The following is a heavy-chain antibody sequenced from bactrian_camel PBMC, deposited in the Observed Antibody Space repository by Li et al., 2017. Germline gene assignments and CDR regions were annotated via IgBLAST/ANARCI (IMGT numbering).Heavy chain of an antibody. J-gene: IGHJ4*01. Sequence: DVQLVESGGGLVQPGGSLTLSCAASGFTFGDYDMSWVRQAPGKGLEWVSAIHCGGSRTDYIDSVKGRFTISRDNAKNTLYLQMNSLKTEDTAMYYCAKPYYGGYHYEPEYNDWGQGTQVTVS. CDR2: IHCGGSRT. CDR1: GFTFGDYD. V-gene: IGHV3S40*01. D-gene: IGHD2*01. CDR3: AKPYYGGYHYEPEYND.